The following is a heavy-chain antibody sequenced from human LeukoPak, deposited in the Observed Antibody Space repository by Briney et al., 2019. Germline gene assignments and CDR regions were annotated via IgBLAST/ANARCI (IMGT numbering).Heavy chain of an antibody. CDR2: IIPIFGTA. V-gene: IGHV1-69*05. CDR3: ATRTPPYYYYGMDV. Sequence: ASVKVSCKASGGTFSSYAISWVRQAPGQGLEWMGGIIPIFGTANYAQKFQGRVTMTRDTSTSTVYMELSSLRSEDTAVYYCATRTPPYYYYGMDVWGQGTTVTVSS. J-gene: IGHJ6*02. D-gene: IGHD1-14*01. CDR1: GGTFSSYA.